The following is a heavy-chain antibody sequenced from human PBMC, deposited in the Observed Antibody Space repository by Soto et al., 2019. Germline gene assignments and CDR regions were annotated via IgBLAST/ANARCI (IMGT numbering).Heavy chain of an antibody. CDR3: AGGSGWESDF. V-gene: IGHV3-7*05. D-gene: IGHD6-19*01. Sequence: EVQLVEAGGGLVQPGGSLRLSCAASGFTFGSYWMNWVRQAPGKGPEWVANIDKAGSEKNYVDSVKGRFTISRDNAKNSLYLQMNGLRAEDTAVYYCAGGSGWESDFWGQGTHVTVSS. CDR2: IDKAGSEK. J-gene: IGHJ4*01. CDR1: GFTFGSYW.